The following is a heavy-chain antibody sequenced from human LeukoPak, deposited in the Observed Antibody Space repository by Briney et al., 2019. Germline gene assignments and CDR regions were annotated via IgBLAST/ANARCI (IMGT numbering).Heavy chain of an antibody. D-gene: IGHD1-26*01. CDR2: INPNNGGT. CDR3: TRESGSYHGNDF. Sequence: ASVKVSCKASGYTFTGYYMHWVRQAPGQGLEWMGRINPNNGGTNYAQKFQGRVTMTGDTSISTAYMELSSLRSDDTAVYYCTRESGSYHGNDFWGQGTLVTVSS. J-gene: IGHJ4*02. V-gene: IGHV1-2*06. CDR1: GYTFTGYY.